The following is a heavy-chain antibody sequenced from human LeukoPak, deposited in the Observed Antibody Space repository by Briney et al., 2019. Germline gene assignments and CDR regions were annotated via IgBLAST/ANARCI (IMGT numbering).Heavy chain of an antibody. J-gene: IGHJ4*02. CDR1: GFTFSDYA. D-gene: IGHD6-25*01. V-gene: IGHV3-23*01. CDR3: AKDRRLASFDY. CDR2: ISGSAGNT. Sequence: GGSLRLSCAASGFTFSDYAMSWVRQAPGKGLEWVSAISGSAGNTYYADSVKGRFTISRDNSKNTLYLQMNSLRVEDTAVYYCAKDRRLASFDYGGQGTLVTVSS.